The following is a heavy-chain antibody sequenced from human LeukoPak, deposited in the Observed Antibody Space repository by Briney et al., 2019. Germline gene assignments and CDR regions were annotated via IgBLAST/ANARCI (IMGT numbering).Heavy chain of an antibody. J-gene: IGHJ4*02. D-gene: IGHD2-2*02. CDR1: GGAITNYY. Sequence: SETLSLTCGVSGGAITNYYWNWIRQAPGKGLEWLGYIYYTGSTTYNPSVKSRITISLDTSKKQISLKLRSVTAADTAVYYCARHLKLVVPAAIGAFDYWGQGTLVTVSS. CDR3: ARHLKLVVPAAIGAFDY. CDR2: IYYTGST. V-gene: IGHV4-59*01.